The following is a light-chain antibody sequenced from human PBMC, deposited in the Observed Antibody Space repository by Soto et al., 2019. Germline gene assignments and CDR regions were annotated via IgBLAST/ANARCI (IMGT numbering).Light chain of an antibody. CDR3: GTWDSSLTAWV. CDR2: DNT. CDR1: SSNIGNNC. V-gene: IGLV1-51*01. J-gene: IGLJ3*02. Sequence: QSVLTQPPSVSAAPGQKVTISCSGSSSNIGNNCVSWYQQLPATAPKLLIYDNTQRPSGIPDRFSGSKSGTSATLAITGLQTGDEADYYCGTWDSSLTAWVFGGGTQLTVL.